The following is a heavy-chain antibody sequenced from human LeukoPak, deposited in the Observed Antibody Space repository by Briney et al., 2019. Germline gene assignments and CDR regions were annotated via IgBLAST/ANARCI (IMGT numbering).Heavy chain of an antibody. D-gene: IGHD3-22*01. CDR1: GGSISSGGYS. CDR3: ARSPHSSGYYDY. J-gene: IGHJ4*02. V-gene: IGHV4-30-2*01. CDR2: IYHSGST. Sequence: SETLSLTCAVSGGSISSGGYSWSWIRQPPGKGLEWIGYIYHSGSTYYNPSLKSRVTISVDGSKNQFSLKLSSVTAADTAVYYCARSPHSSGYYDYWGQGTLVTVSS.